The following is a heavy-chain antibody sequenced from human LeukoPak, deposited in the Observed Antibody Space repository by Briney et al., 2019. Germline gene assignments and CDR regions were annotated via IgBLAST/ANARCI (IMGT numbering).Heavy chain of an antibody. CDR2: ISSDGSWT. CDR3: VSFYETY. Sequence: GGSLRLSCEASGNYWMHWVRQAPGKGLVWVSHISSDGSWTSYADSVKGRFIISKDNAKNTVYLQMNSLRAEDTAVYYCVSFYETYWGRGTLVTVSS. D-gene: IGHD2/OR15-2a*01. CDR1: GNYW. J-gene: IGHJ4*02. V-gene: IGHV3-74*01.